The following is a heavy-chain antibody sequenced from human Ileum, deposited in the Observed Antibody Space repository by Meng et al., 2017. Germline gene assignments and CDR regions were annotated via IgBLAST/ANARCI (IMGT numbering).Heavy chain of an antibody. CDR1: GGCIIGDY. CDR2: VIKNGGT. Sequence: QGAGAGVVMPPETVSLTWRVAGGCIIGDYWWRFRHPAGEGGGWFGGVIKNGGTTTPPPSMSRVTMLVKTSKSQFFLNLTSVAAADTTIDYCAGRKQHLGFDSWGQGTLVTVSS. V-gene: IGHV4-4*07. CDR3: AGRKQHLGFDS. D-gene: IGHD1/OR15-1a*01. J-gene: IGHJ4*02.